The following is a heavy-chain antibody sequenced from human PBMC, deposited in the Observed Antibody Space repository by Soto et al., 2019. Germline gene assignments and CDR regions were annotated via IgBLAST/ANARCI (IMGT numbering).Heavy chain of an antibody. D-gene: IGHD5-18*01. CDR2: IWYDGSNK. CDR3: SRDTARAMGWIYYGMDV. Sequence: QVQLVESGGGVVQPGRSLRLSCAASGFTFSSYGMHWVRQAPGKGLEWVAVIWYDGSNKYYADSVKGRFTISRDNSKNTLYLQMNSLRGEDTAVYYCSRDTARAMGWIYYGMDVWGQGATVTDSS. V-gene: IGHV3-33*01. CDR1: GFTFSSYG. J-gene: IGHJ6*02.